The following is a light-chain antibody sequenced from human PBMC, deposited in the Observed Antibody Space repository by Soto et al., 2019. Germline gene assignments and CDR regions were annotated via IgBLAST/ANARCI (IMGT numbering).Light chain of an antibody. J-gene: IGKJ1*01. CDR2: GAS. V-gene: IGKV3-15*01. Sequence: EILMTQSPATLSVSPGERATLSCRASQSVSSDLAWYHHKPGQAPRLLIYGASTRATGIPARFSGSGSGTELTITINSLQSEDFEVYYCQQYNNWPRTFGQGTKVDIK. CDR1: QSVSSD. CDR3: QQYNNWPRT.